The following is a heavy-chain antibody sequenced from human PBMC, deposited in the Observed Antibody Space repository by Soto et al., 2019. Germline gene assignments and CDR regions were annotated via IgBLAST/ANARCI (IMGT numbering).Heavy chain of an antibody. V-gene: IGHV3-33*01. D-gene: IGHD3-16*01. CDR3: ARTTSFVCDH. J-gene: IGHJ4*02. Sequence: QVQLVESGGGVVRPGRSLRLSCAASGFTFSSYGMHWVRQAPGKGLEWVAVIWNDGSNQHYGDSVKGRFTISRDNSKNTLYLQMNSLRAEDTAVYYCARTTSFVCDHWGQGTLVTVSS. CDR2: IWNDGSNQ. CDR1: GFTFSSYG.